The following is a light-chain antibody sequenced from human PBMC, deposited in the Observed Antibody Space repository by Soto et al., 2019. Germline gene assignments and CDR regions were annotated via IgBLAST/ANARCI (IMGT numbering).Light chain of an antibody. CDR1: TSNIGSNS. J-gene: IGLJ3*02. CDR3: AAWDDSLNVL. Sequence: QSVLNQPPSASGTPGQRITISCSGSTSNIGSNSVYWYQQFPGAAPKLLIYSNNQRPSGVPDRFSGSKSGTSASLAISGLQSEDEADYYCAAWDDSLNVLFGGGTKVTVL. CDR2: SNN. V-gene: IGLV1-44*01.